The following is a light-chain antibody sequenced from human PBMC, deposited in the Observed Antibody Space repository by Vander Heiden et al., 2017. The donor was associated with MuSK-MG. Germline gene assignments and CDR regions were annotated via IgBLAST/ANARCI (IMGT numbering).Light chain of an antibody. V-gene: IGKV1-12*02. J-gene: IGKJ3*01. Sequence: DIQMTQSPSSVSACLGDRVTITGRASQVVGLYLAWYQQKPGKPPNLLIYGASSVQSGVPSRFSGSGSGTDFSLTISSLQPEDFGTYYCQQTNNCPFTFGRGTKVDIK. CDR1: QVVGLY. CDR3: QQTNNCPFT. CDR2: GAS.